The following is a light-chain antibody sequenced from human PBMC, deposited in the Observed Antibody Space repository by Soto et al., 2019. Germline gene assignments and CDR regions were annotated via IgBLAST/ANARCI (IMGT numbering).Light chain of an antibody. CDR3: KQYGSSPT. Sequence: DIVLTQSPGTLSLSPGERATLSCRSSQRVSSSYLAWYQQKPDQAPRLVIYDVSGRATGIPDRFSGSGSGTDFTLTISRLEPEDFAVYYCKQYGSSPTFGQGTKVEI. CDR1: QRVSSSY. J-gene: IGKJ1*01. CDR2: DVS. V-gene: IGKV3-20*01.